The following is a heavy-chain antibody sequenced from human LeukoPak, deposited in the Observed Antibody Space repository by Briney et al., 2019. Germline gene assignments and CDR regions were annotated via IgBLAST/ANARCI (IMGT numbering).Heavy chain of an antibody. V-gene: IGHV1-2*02. J-gene: IGHJ4*02. CDR2: INPNSGGT. CDR1: GYTFTGYY. D-gene: IGHD3-22*01. Sequence: ASVKVSCKASGYTFTGYYMHWVRQAPGQGLEWMGWINPNSGGTNYAQKFQGRVTMTRDTSISTAYMELSRLRSDDTAVYYCARGGVTYYYDSSGYSDYWGQGTLVTVSS. CDR3: ARGGVTYYYDSSGYSDY.